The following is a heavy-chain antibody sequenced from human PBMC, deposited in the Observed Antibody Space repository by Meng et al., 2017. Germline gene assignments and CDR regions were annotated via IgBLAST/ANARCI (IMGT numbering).Heavy chain of an antibody. J-gene: IGHJ6*02. CDR2: IKEDGSEK. V-gene: IGHV3-7*01. CDR3: ATTGPTTVTTRPYYYYGMDV. D-gene: IGHD4-17*01. Sequence: GGSLRLSCAASGFTFSSYWMSWVRQAPGKGLEWVANIKEDGSEKYHVDSVKGRFTISRDNAQNSVYLQMNSLRAEDTAVYYCATTGPTTVTTRPYYYYGMDVWGQGTTVTVSS. CDR1: GFTFSSYW.